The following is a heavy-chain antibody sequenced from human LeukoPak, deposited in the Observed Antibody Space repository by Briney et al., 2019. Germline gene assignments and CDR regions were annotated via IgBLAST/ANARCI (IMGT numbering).Heavy chain of an antibody. CDR3: ARVNTYYYGSGVSRAFHM. V-gene: IGHV1-8*01. Sequence: ASVKVSCKASGYTFTTYDINWVRQATGQGPEWMGWMNPNSGNTGYAQKFQGGVNMTRNISTGTAYMELSSLKSEDTAVYYCARVNTYYYGSGVSRAFHMWGQGTMVTVSS. J-gene: IGHJ3*02. CDR2: MNPNSGNT. D-gene: IGHD3-10*01. CDR1: GYTFTTYD.